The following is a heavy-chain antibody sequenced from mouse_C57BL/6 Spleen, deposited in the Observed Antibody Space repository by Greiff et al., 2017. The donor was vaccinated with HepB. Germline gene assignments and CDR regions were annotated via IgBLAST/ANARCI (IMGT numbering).Heavy chain of an antibody. CDR1: GYTFTDYY. J-gene: IGHJ3*01. Sequence: VQLQQSGPELVKPGASVKISCKASGYTFTDYYMNWVKQSHGKSLEWIGDINPNNGGTSYNQKFKGKATLTVDKSSSTAYMELRSLTSEDSAVYYCARSPSYGSWFAYWGQGTLVTVSA. CDR3: ARSPSYGSWFAY. D-gene: IGHD1-1*01. V-gene: IGHV1-26*01. CDR2: INPNNGGT.